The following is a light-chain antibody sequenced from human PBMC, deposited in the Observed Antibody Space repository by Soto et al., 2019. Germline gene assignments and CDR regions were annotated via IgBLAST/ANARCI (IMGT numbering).Light chain of an antibody. CDR3: QQSYSTPWT. J-gene: IGKJ1*01. CDR1: QDISNY. V-gene: IGKV1-39*01. Sequence: DIQMPQSPSSLSASVGCRVTITCEASQDISNYLNWYQQKPGKAPNLLIYAASSLQSGVPSRFSGSGSGTDFTLTISSLQPEDFATYYCQQSYSTPWTFGQGTKVDIK. CDR2: AAS.